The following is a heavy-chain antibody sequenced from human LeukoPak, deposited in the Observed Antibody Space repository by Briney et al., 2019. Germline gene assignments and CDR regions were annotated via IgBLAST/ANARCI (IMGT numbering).Heavy chain of an antibody. CDR3: ARGRTFSSSWYRSDYYYYMDV. CDR2: MNPNSGNT. Sequence: ASVKVSCKASGYTFTRYDINWVRQATGQGLEWMGWMNPNSGNTGYAQKFQSRVSITSNTSISTAYMELSSLRSEDTAVYYCARGRTFSSSWYRSDYYYYMDVWGKGTTVTVSS. V-gene: IGHV1-8*03. CDR1: GYTFTRYD. J-gene: IGHJ6*03. D-gene: IGHD6-13*01.